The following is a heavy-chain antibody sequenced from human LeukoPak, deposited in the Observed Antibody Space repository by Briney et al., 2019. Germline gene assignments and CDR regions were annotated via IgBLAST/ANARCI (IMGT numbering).Heavy chain of an antibody. D-gene: IGHD4-17*01. CDR3: ARSDYGDCFDY. CDR2: IYTSGST. V-gene: IGHV4-61*02. J-gene: IGHJ4*02. CDR1: GGSISSGSYY. Sequence: SETLSLTCTVSGGSISSGSYYWSWIRQPAGKGLEWIGRIYTSGSTNYNPSLKSRVTISVDTSKSQFSLKLSSVTAADTAVYYCARSDYGDCFDYWGQGTLVTVSS.